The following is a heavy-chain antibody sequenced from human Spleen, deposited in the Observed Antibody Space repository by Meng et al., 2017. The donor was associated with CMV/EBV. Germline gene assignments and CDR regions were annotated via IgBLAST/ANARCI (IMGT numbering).Heavy chain of an antibody. CDR2: INPSGGST. CDR1: GYTFTSYY. D-gene: IGHD6-19*01. J-gene: IGHJ4*02. V-gene: IGHV1-46*01. CDR3: ARGLVGTFDY. Sequence: ASVKVSCRASGYTFTSYYMHWVRQAPGQGLEWMGIINPSGGSTSYAQKSQGRVTMTRDTSTITVYMELSSLGAEYTAVYYCARGLVGTFDYWGQGTLVTVSS.